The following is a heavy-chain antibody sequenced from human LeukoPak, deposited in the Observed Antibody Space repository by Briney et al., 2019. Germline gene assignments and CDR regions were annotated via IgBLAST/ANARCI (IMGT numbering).Heavy chain of an antibody. CDR3: ARDRSFWSGCPINDFDY. CDR2: ISSSSSTI. V-gene: IGHV3-48*01. D-gene: IGHD3-3*01. CDR1: GFTFSSYS. Sequence: PGGSLRLSCAASGFTFSSYSMIWVRQAPGKGLEWLSYISSSSSTIYYADSVKGRFTISRDNAKNSLYLQMNRLRADDTAVYYCARDRSFWSGCPINDFDYWGQGTLVTVSS. J-gene: IGHJ4*02.